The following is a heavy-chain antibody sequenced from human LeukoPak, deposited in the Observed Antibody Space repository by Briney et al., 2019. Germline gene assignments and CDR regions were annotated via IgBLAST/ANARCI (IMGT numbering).Heavy chain of an antibody. CDR2: IYTSGST. D-gene: IGHD3-22*01. CDR3: ARELYYYDTQGAFDI. CDR1: GGSISSYY. V-gene: IGHV4-4*07. Sequence: SETLSLTCTVSGGSISSYYWSWIRQPAGKGLEWIGRIYTSGSTNYNPSLKSRVTMSVDTSKNQFSLKLSSVTAADTAVYYCARELYYYDTQGAFDIWGQGTMVTVSS. J-gene: IGHJ3*02.